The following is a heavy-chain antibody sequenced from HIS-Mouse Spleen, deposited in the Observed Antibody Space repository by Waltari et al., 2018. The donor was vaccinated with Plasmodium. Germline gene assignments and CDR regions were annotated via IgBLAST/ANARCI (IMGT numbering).Heavy chain of an antibody. D-gene: IGHD3-3*01. CDR2: INHSGST. J-gene: IGHJ2*01. CDR3: ARVTSSGVYWYFDL. CDR1: GGSFSGYY. Sequence: QVQLQQWGAGLLKPSETLSLTCAVYGGSFSGYYWSWLRQPPGKGLGWIGEINHSGSTNYNQSLKRRVTISVDTSKNQFSLKLSSVTAADTAVYYCARVTSSGVYWYFDLWGRGTLVTVSS. V-gene: IGHV4-34*01.